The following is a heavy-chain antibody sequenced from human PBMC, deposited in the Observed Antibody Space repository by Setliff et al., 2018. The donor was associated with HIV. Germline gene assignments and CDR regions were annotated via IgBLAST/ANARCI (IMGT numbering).Heavy chain of an antibody. Sequence: PSETLSLTCAVYGGSLSGYYWSWIRQPPGQGLGWIGEINHSGSTNYNPSLKSRVTISVDTSKNQFSLKLTSVAAADTAVYYCATKLCLRCVDYWGQGTPVTVSS. CDR2: INHSGST. V-gene: IGHV4-34*01. D-gene: IGHD2-8*01. J-gene: IGHJ4*02. CDR3: ATKLCLRCVDY. CDR1: GGSLSGYY.